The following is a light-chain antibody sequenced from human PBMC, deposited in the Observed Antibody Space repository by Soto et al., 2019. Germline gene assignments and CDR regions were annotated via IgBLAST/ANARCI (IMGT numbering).Light chain of an antibody. CDR3: SSYTSSIL. Sequence: QPVLTQPASVSGSPGQSITNSCTGTSSDVGGYNYVSWYQQHPGKAPKLMIYDVSNRPSGVSNRFSGSKSGNTASLTISGLQAEDEADYYCSSYTSSILFGGGTKLTVL. CDR1: SSDVGGYNY. CDR2: DVS. J-gene: IGLJ2*01. V-gene: IGLV2-14*01.